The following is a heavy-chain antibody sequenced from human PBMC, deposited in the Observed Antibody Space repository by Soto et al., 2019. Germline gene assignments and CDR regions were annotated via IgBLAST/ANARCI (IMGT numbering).Heavy chain of an antibody. CDR3: ARDLSEGRSSWRGGFDY. J-gene: IGHJ4*02. D-gene: IGHD6-13*01. CDR1: GFTVSSNY. CDR2: IYSGGST. V-gene: IGHV3-66*01. Sequence: GGSLRLSCAASGFTVSSNYMSWVRQAPGKGLEWVSVIYSGGSTYYTDSVKGRFTISRDNSKNTLYLKMNSLRAEDTAVYYCARDLSEGRSSWRGGFDYWGQGTLVTVSS.